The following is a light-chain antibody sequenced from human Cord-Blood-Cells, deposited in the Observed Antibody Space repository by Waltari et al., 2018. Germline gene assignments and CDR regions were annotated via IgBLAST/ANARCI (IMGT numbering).Light chain of an antibody. CDR2: AAS. V-gene: IGKV1-39*01. Sequence: DIQMTQSPSSLSASVGDRVTITCRASQSISSYLNWYQQKPGKDPKLLIYAASSLQSGVPSRFSGSGSGTDFTLTISSLQLEDFATYYCQQSYSTPWTFGQGTKVEIK. J-gene: IGKJ1*01. CDR1: QSISSY. CDR3: QQSYSTPWT.